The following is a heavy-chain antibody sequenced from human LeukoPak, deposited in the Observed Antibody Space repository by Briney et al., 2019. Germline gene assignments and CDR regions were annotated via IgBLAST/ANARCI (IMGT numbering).Heavy chain of an antibody. D-gene: IGHD6-19*01. V-gene: IGHV3-23*01. J-gene: IGHJ4*02. CDR2: ISGSGANT. CDR1: GFSFRSYG. CDR3: ARILDSAWGELGY. Sequence: PGGSLRLSCAASGFSFRSYGMSWVRQAPGKGLEWVSVISGSGANTHYADSVKGRFTISRDNSKNTLYLQMNSLRAEDTAVYYCARILDSAWGELGYWGQGTLVTVSS.